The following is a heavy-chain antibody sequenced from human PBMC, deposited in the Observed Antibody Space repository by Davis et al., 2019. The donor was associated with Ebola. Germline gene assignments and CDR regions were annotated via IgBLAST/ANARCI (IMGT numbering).Heavy chain of an antibody. CDR3: ARRTYKNFDL. Sequence: GESLKISCAASGFPFTSYTLNWVRQAPGKGLEWISYISGTSDSIVYADSVMGRFTVSRDNAKNSVFLQMNNLRDGDTAVYYCARRTYKNFDLWGPGTLVTVSS. D-gene: IGHD3-10*01. J-gene: IGHJ2*01. CDR1: GFPFTSYT. V-gene: IGHV3-48*02. CDR2: ISGTSDSI.